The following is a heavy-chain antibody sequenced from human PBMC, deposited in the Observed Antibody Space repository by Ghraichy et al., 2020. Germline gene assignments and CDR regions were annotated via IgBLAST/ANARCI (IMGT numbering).Heavy chain of an antibody. CDR2: INSDGSST. CDR1: GFTFSSYW. CDR3: ARGVQFHSISGQRVHAFDI. Sequence: GGSLRLSCAASGFTFSSYWMHWVRQAPGKGLVWVSRINSDGSSTSYADSVKGRFTISRDNAKNTLYLQMNSLRAEDTAVYYCARGVQFHSISGQRVHAFDIWGQGTMVTVSS. D-gene: IGHD6-19*01. V-gene: IGHV3-74*01. J-gene: IGHJ3*02.